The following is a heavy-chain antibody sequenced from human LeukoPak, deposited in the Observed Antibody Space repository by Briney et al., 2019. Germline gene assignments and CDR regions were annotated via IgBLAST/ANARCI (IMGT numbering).Heavy chain of an antibody. CDR3: AREVRPSGYGMDV. J-gene: IGHJ6*02. CDR1: GGSISSYY. CDR2: IYYSGST. Sequence: SETLSLTCTVSGGSISSYYWSWLRQPPGTGLEWIGYIYYSGSTNYNPSLKSRVTISVDTSKNQFSLKLSSVTAADTAVYYCAREVRPSGYGMDVWGQGTTVTVSS. V-gene: IGHV4-59*01.